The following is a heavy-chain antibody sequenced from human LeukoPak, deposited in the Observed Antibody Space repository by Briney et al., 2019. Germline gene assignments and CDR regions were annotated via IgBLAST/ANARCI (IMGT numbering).Heavy chain of an antibody. Sequence: GRSLRLSCAASGFTFDDYAMHWVRQAPGRGLEWVSGISWNSGSIGYADSVKGRFTISRDNAKSTLYLQMNSLRAEDTAVYYCLTVVETTIDAFDIWGQGTMVTVSS. V-gene: IGHV3-9*01. CDR3: LTVVETTIDAFDI. CDR1: GFTFDDYA. J-gene: IGHJ3*02. D-gene: IGHD1-26*01. CDR2: ISWNSGSI.